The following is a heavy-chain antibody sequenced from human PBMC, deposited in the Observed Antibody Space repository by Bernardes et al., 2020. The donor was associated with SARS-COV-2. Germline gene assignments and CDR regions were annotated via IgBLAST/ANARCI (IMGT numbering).Heavy chain of an antibody. CDR3: ARCVDTAMAKGSGAFDV. CDR2: ITSSSSTI. D-gene: IGHD5-18*01. V-gene: IGHV3-48*01. CDR1: GFSFGRYS. J-gene: IGHJ3*01. Sequence: GGSLRLSCVASGFSFGRYSMNWVRQAPGQGLEWISDITSSSSTIYYADSVQGRFTISRDNSKNSLYLQMNSLRAEDTAVYFCARCVDTAMAKGSGAFDVWGQGTMVTVSS.